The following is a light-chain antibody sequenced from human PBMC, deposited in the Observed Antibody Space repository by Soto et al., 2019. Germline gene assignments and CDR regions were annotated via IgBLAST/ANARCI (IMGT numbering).Light chain of an antibody. V-gene: IGKV3-20*01. Sequence: IVLTQSPGSLSLSPGERATLSCRASQTVGRNYLAWYQQKPGQTPRLLIHGASNRATGIPDRISGSGSGTDFTLIISRLEPEDFAVYYCQQYASSPLTFGGGTKVEIK. CDR2: GAS. CDR1: QTVGRNY. CDR3: QQYASSPLT. J-gene: IGKJ4*01.